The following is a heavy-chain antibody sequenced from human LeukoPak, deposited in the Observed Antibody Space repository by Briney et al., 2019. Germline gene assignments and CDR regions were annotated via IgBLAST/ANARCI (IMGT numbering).Heavy chain of an antibody. V-gene: IGHV3-66*01. J-gene: IGHJ4*02. D-gene: IGHD3-10*01. Sequence: GGSLRLSCAASGFTVSSNYMSWVRQAPGKGLEWVSVIYSGGSTYYADSVKGRFAISRDNSKNTLYLQMNSLRAEDTAVYYCARDLRGSLDSWGQGTPVTVSS. CDR1: GFTVSSNY. CDR3: ARDLRGSLDS. CDR2: IYSGGST.